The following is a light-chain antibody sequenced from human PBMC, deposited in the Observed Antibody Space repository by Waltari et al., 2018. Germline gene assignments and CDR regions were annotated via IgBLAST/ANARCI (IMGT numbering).Light chain of an antibody. J-gene: IGKJ3*01. Sequence: IQMTQSPSSVSASVGDKVTFTCRASQGITKWLAWYQQKPGRAPKLLISGASTLHSGVSPRFSGSGSGTEFTLTISDLQPEDVAIYYCQQANSFPITFGPGTRVDLK. CDR3: QQANSFPIT. V-gene: IGKV1-12*01. CDR1: QGITKW. CDR2: GAS.